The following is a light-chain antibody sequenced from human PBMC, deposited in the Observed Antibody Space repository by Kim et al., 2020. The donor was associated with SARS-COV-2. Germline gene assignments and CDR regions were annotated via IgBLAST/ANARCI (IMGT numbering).Light chain of an antibody. V-gene: IGLV1-44*01. CDR1: NSNSGVRT. CDR2: AVD. J-gene: IGLJ3*02. CDR3: ATCDKSRNAWV. Sequence: GQKGKMSCSGGNSNSGVRTVNWYQQSPGPAPKLLIYAVDRRASGVSDRVSVAEAGAPASLAISGVQCEEEAEYYSATCDKSRNAWVFGGGTKRTV.